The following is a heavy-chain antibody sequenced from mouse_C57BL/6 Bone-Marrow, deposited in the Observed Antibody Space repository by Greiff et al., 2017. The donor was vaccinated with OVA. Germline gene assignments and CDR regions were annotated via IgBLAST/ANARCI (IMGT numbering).Heavy chain of an antibody. CDR2: INPGSGGT. V-gene: IGHV1-54*01. CDR1: GYAFTNYL. Sequence: QVQLQQSGAELVRPGTSVKVSCKASGYAFTNYLIEWVKQRPGQGLEWIGVINPGSGGTNYNEKFKGKATLTADKSSSTAYMQLSSLTSEDSAVYFCARSLGSSYEGYFDVWGTGTTVTVS. J-gene: IGHJ1*03. CDR3: ARSLGSSYEGYFDV. D-gene: IGHD1-1*01.